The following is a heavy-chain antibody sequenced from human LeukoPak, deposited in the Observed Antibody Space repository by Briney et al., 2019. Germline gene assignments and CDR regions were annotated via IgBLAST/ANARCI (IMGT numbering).Heavy chain of an antibody. CDR1: GFTFSDYY. CDR2: LSGGSATI. J-gene: IGHJ5*02. CDR3: ATAETTFSRPHWFDP. D-gene: IGHD4-17*01. Sequence: GGSLRLSCAASGFTFSDYYMSWIRQARGKGLEWISYLSGGSATINYADSVRGRFTISRDNAKNSLYLQMNSLRVEDTAVYYCATAETTFSRPHWFDPWGQGTLVTVSS. V-gene: IGHV3-11*04.